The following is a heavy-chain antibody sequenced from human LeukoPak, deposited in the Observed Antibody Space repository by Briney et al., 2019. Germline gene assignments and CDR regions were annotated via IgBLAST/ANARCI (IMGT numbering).Heavy chain of an antibody. CDR1: GYTFTSYD. Sequence: ASVKVSCKASGYTFTSYDINWVRQAPGQGLEWMGWMNPNSGNTGYAQKFQGRVTMTRNTSISTAYMELSSLRSEDTALYYCARVGRGVSGLDYWGQGTLVTVSS. D-gene: IGHD3-10*01. CDR3: ARVGRGVSGLDY. CDR2: MNPNSGNT. V-gene: IGHV1-8*01. J-gene: IGHJ4*02.